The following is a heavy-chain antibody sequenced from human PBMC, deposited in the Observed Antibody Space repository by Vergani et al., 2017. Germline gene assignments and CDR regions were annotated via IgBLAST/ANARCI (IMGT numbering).Heavy chain of an antibody. CDR1: GDPISSNNC. Sequence: QVQLQESGPGLVKPPGTLSLTCAVSGDPISSNNCWTWVRQPPGKGLEWIGEICHTEDTKYSPSLKSRVTVSVDESRNLFSLRLNYVTAAGTAVYYCATIGYRRWGYYFDYCGQGILVTVSS. V-gene: IGHV4-4*03. CDR2: ICHTEDT. J-gene: IGHJ4*02. D-gene: IGHD2-2*02. CDR3: ATIGYRRWGYYFDY.